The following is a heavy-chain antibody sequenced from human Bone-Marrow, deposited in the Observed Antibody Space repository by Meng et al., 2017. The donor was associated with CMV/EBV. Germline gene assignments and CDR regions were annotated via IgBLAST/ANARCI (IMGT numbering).Heavy chain of an antibody. V-gene: IGHV1-69*12. J-gene: IGHJ5*02. CDR1: GGTFCSYA. CDR2: IILIFGTA. Sequence: QVQVVEFEAEGKEPGSSVKVSCRASGGTFCSYAISWGRQDPGQGLEWMGGIILIFGTANHAQQFQGRVKITADESTSKAYTELSSLRSEDTGVYYCGRGLRARYWFDPGGQGTLVTVSS. CDR3: GRGLRARYWFDP. D-gene: IGHD5-12*01.